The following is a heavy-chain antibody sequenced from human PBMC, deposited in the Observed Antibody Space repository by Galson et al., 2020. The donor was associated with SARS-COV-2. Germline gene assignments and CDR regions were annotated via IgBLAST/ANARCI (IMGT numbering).Heavy chain of an antibody. CDR2: ISAYNGNT. V-gene: IGHV1-18*04. D-gene: IGHD2-2*01. J-gene: IGHJ6*02. CDR3: ARGLVVVPAAGYYYYGMDV. CDR1: GYTFTSYG. Sequence: ASVKVSCKASGYTFTSYGISWVRQAPGQGLEWMGWISAYNGNTNYAQKLQGRVTMTTDTSTSTAYMELRSLRSDDTAVYYCARGLVVVPAAGYYYYGMDVWGQGTTVTVSS.